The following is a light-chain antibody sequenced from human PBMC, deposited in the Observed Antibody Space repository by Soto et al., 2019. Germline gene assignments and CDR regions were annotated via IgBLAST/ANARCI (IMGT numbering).Light chain of an antibody. J-gene: IGKJ1*01. CDR1: QSVSSRS. CDR2: DAS. Sequence: EIVLTQSPGTLSLSPEERATLSCRASQSVSSRSLAWYQQKPGQAPRLLISDASNRAADIPDRFSGSGSGTDFTLTINRLEPEDFAVYYCQQYAGSPRTSGQGAKADIK. CDR3: QQYAGSPRT. V-gene: IGKV3-20*01.